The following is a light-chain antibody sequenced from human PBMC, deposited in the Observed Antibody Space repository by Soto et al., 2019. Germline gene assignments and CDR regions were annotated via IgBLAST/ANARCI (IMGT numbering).Light chain of an antibody. CDR1: ERISNN. Sequence: EIVMTQSPVTLSVSPGESATLSCRASERISNNLAWYQQKPGQAPRLLIYGASSRATGIPDRFSGSGSGTDFTLTISRLEPEDFAVYYCQQYGSSPITFGQGTRLEIK. V-gene: IGKV3-20*01. CDR3: QQYGSSPIT. J-gene: IGKJ5*01. CDR2: GAS.